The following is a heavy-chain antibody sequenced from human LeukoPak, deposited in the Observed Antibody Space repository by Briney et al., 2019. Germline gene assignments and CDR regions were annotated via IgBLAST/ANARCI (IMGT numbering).Heavy chain of an antibody. J-gene: IGHJ4*02. CDR1: GGTFSSYA. D-gene: IGHD6-6*01. Sequence: ASVKVSRKASGGTFSSYAISWVRQAPGQGLEWMGGIIPIFGTANYAQKFQGRVTITADESTSTAYMELSSLRSEDTAVYYCARFSTSSSPTRLEFDYWGQGTLVTVSS. V-gene: IGHV1-69*13. CDR3: ARFSTSSSPTRLEFDY. CDR2: IIPIFGTA.